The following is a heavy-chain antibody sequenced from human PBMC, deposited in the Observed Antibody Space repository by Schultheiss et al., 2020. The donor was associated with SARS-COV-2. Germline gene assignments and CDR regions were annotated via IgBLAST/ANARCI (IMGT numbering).Heavy chain of an antibody. V-gene: IGHV1-18*04. CDR2: ISAYNGNT. D-gene: IGHD1-26*01. Sequence: ASVKVSCKASGYTFTGYYMHWVRQAPGQGLEWMGWISAYNGNTNYAQKLQGRVTMTTDTSTSTVYMELSSLRSEDTAVYYCARDRTYSGSYFNWFDPWGQGTLVTVSS. CDR3: ARDRTYSGSYFNWFDP. CDR1: GYTFTGYY. J-gene: IGHJ5*02.